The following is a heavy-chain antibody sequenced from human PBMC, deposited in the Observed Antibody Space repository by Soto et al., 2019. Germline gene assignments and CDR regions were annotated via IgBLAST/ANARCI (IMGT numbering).Heavy chain of an antibody. CDR2: IYYSGST. Sequence: SETLSLTCTVSGGSISSSSYYWGWIRQPPGKGLEWIGRIYYSGSTYYNPSLKSRVTISVDTSKNQFSLKLSSVTAADTAVYYCARRYGTTFDYWGQGTLVTVSS. CDR1: GGSISSSSYY. D-gene: IGHD1-7*01. CDR3: ARRYGTTFDY. J-gene: IGHJ4*02. V-gene: IGHV4-39*07.